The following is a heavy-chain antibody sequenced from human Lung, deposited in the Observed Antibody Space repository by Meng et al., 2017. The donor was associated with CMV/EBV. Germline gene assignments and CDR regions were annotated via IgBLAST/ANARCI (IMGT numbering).Heavy chain of an antibody. CDR2: IWYDGSDK. D-gene: IGHD3-10*01. CDR1: GFTFSSYG. V-gene: IGHV3-33*06. Sequence: LKISCAASGFTFSSYGMHWVRQAPGKGLEWVAVIWYDGSDKYYADSVKGRFTISRDNSKNTLYLQMNSLRAEDTAVYYCAKGDYYGSGRSIDYWGQGTLVTVSS. CDR3: AKGDYYGSGRSIDY. J-gene: IGHJ4*02.